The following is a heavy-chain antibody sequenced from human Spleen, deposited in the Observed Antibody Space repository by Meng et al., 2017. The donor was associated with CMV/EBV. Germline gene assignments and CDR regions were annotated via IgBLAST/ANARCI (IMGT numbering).Heavy chain of an antibody. CDR2: IGTAGDT. Sequence: GESLKISCAASGFTFSSYDMHWVRQATGKGLEWVSAIGTAGDTYYPGSVKGRFTISRENAKSSLYLQMNILRAGDTAVYYCARGPRYHYDSGSYANYGMDVWGQGTTVTVSS. V-gene: IGHV3-13*01. CDR1: GFTFSSYD. CDR3: ARGPRYHYDSGSYANYGMDV. D-gene: IGHD3-10*01. J-gene: IGHJ6*02.